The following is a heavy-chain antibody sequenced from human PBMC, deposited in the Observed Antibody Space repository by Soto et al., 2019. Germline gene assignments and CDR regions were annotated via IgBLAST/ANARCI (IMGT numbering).Heavy chain of an antibody. J-gene: IGHJ5*02. CDR3: AKSLSAGIAAAVLLENNWFDP. CDR2: ISGSGGST. Sequence: GGSLRLSCAASGFTFSSYAMSWVRQAPGKGLEWVSAISGSGGSTYYADSVKGRFTISRDNSKNTLYLQMNSLRAEDTAVYYCAKSLSAGIAAAVLLENNWFDPWGQGTLVTVSS. D-gene: IGHD6-13*01. CDR1: GFTFSSYA. V-gene: IGHV3-23*01.